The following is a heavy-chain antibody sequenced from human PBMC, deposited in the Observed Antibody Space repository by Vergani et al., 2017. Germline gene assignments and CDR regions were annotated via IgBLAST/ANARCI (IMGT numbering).Heavy chain of an antibody. CDR3: ARGDYGILTGYRY. CDR1: GYTFSNYY. J-gene: IGHJ4*02. CDR2: INPSGGHT. D-gene: IGHD3-9*01. Sequence: QVQVVQSGAEVKKSGASVKVSCKTSGYTFSNYYMHWVRQAPGQGLEWMGIINPSGGHTNYAQKFQGRVTMTRDTSTSTVNMELSSLRSEDTAIDYCARGDYGILTGYRYWGQGTLVTVSA. V-gene: IGHV1-46*03.